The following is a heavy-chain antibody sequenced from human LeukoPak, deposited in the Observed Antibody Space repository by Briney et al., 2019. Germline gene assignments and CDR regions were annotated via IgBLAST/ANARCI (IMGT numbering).Heavy chain of an antibody. CDR2: IYTSGST. V-gene: IGHV4-4*07. J-gene: IGHJ5*02. Sequence: SETLSLTCTVSGGSISRYCWSWIRQPAGKGLGWIGRIYTSGSTNYNPSLKRRVTRPVDTSKTQFSLKLSSTTPADRAVYYSAIEYRGYRPPNWFNLGGQGTLVTVSS. D-gene: IGHD5-18*01. CDR1: GGSISRYC. CDR3: AIEYRGYRPPNWFNL.